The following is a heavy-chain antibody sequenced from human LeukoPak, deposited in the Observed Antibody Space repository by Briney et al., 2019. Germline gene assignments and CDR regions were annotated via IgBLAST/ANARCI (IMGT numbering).Heavy chain of an antibody. D-gene: IGHD1-14*01. CDR2: IRYDGSNK. CDR3: AKDLPRTKTVCDY. J-gene: IGHJ4*02. V-gene: IGHV3-30*02. Sequence: PGESLRLSCAASGFTFSSYGMHWVRQAPGKGLEWVAFIRYDGSNKYYADSVKGRFTISRDNSKNTLYLQMNSLRAEDTAVYYCAKDLPRTKTVCDYWGQGTLVTVSS. CDR1: GFTFSSYG.